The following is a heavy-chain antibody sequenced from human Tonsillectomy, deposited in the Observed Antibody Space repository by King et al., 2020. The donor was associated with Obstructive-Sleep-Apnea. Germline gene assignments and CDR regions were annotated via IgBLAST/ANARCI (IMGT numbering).Heavy chain of an antibody. CDR1: GYTLTELS. J-gene: IGHJ3*02. CDR2: FDPEDGET. D-gene: IGHD1-1*01. CDR3: ATGRSTRLERRFGLNAFDI. Sequence: QLVQSGAEVKKPGASVKVSCKVSGYTLTELSMHWVRPAPRKGLEWMGGFDPEDGETIYAQKFQGIGIMTEDTSTDTAYMELSSLRSEDTALYYCATGRSTRLERRFGLNAFDIWGQGTMVTVSS. V-gene: IGHV1-24*01.